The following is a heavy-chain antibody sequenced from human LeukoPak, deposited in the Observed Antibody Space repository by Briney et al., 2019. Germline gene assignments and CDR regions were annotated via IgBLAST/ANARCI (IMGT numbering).Heavy chain of an antibody. CDR3: AISSGSYRPMGY. V-gene: IGHV3-48*03. CDR1: GFTFSSYE. J-gene: IGHJ4*02. D-gene: IGHD3-22*01. CDR2: IDSTDTI. Sequence: PGGSLRLSCTASGFTFSSYEMNWVRQAPGKGLQWISHIDSTDTIHYTDSVKGRFTISIDTPKNSLCLQMNSLSAEDTAVYHCAISSGSYRPMGYWGQGNLVTVSS.